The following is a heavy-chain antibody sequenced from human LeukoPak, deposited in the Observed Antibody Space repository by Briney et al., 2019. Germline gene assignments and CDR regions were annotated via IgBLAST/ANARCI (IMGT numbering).Heavy chain of an antibody. CDR2: ISGSGGST. CDR1: EFTFSAYW. D-gene: IGHD3-3*01. CDR3: AKDSARFDFWSGYYGGFDY. Sequence: GGSLRLSCAASEFTFSAYWMHWVRQAPGKGLEWVSAISGSGGSTYYADSVKGRFTISRDNSKNTLYLQMNSLRAEDTAVYYCAKDSARFDFWSGYYGGFDYWGQGTLVTVSS. J-gene: IGHJ4*02. V-gene: IGHV3-23*01.